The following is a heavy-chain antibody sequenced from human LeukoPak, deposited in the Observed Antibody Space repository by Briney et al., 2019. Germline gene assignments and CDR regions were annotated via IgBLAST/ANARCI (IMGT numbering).Heavy chain of an antibody. CDR2: IHYSGST. CDR3: ARLMGGLFDS. V-gene: IGHV4-59*01. J-gene: IGHJ4*02. D-gene: IGHD2-8*01. CDR1: GGSISSSY. Sequence: SETLSLTCTVSGGSISSSYWSWIRQPPGKGLEWIGYIHYSGSTNYNPSLKSRVTISVDTSKNQFSLKLNSVTAADTAVYYCARLMGGLFDSWGQGTLVTASS.